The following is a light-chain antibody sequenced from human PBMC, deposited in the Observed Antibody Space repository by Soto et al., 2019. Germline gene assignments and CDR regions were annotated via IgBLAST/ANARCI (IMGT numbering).Light chain of an antibody. V-gene: IGKV1-5*01. CDR1: QSISSW. Sequence: DIQVTQSPATLSASVGDRVTITCRASQSISSWLAWYQQKPGKAPKLLIYDAFSLESGVPSRFSGSGSGTEFTLTISSLQPDDFATYYCQQRDYWQVTFGQGTRLEIK. CDR3: QQRDYWQVT. CDR2: DAF. J-gene: IGKJ5*01.